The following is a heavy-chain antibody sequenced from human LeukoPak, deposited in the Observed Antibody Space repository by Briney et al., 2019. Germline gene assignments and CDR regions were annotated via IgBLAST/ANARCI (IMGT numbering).Heavy chain of an antibody. V-gene: IGHV3-23*05. CDR2: FGGTGNSIA. D-gene: IGHD3-22*01. J-gene: IGHJ4*02. CDR1: GFTFRSYA. CDR3: ARGRRDSSGHPYFDY. Sequence: GGSLRLSCVTSGFTFRSYAMCWVRQAPGKGLEWVAGFGGTGNSIANYADSVKGRFIISRDTARNTLNLQMNNLKVEDTAVYYCARGRRDSSGHPYFDYWGQGTLVTVSS.